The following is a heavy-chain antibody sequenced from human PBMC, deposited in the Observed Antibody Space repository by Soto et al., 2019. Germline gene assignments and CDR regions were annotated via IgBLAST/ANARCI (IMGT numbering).Heavy chain of an antibody. CDR1: GGSISSYY. CDR2: LYYTGSN. Sequence: SETLSLTCTVSGGSISSYYWGWVRQPPGRGLEWIAGLYYTGSNFYNPSLKNRVSISVDTSKNQFSLNVYSVTAADTAVYYCARPPPGQAPLYPPRLDFWGQGVKVTVSS. CDR3: ARPPPGQAPLYPPRLDF. V-gene: IGHV4-39*01. J-gene: IGHJ4*02. D-gene: IGHD2-2*02.